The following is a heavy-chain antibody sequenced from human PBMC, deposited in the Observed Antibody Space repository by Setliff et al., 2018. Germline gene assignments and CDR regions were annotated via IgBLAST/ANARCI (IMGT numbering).Heavy chain of an antibody. CDR2: VYYSGTA. CDR3: ARGGTFRYFDF. J-gene: IGHJ4*02. Sequence: PSETLSLTCTVSGDSTSGGSIRSHYWSWVRQPPGKGLEFIGYVYYSGTASYSPSLRSRLTISVDTSKNQFSLKLRSVTAADTAVYYCARGGTFRYFDFWGQGAPVTSPQ. CDR1: GDSTSGGSIRSHY. V-gene: IGHV4-59*11. D-gene: IGHD5-12*01.